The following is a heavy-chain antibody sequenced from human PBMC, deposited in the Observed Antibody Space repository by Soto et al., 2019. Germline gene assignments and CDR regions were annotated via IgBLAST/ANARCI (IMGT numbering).Heavy chain of an antibody. V-gene: IGHV3-23*01. Sequence: EVQLLESGGGLVQPGGSLRLSCAASGFTFSSYAMSWVRQAPGKGLEWVSAISGSGGSTYYADSVKGRFTISRDNSKNTLYLQMNSLRAVDTAVYYCAKGRVWFGAGMDVWGQGTTVTVSS. D-gene: IGHD3-10*01. CDR1: GFTFSSYA. CDR2: ISGSGGST. CDR3: AKGRVWFGAGMDV. J-gene: IGHJ6*02.